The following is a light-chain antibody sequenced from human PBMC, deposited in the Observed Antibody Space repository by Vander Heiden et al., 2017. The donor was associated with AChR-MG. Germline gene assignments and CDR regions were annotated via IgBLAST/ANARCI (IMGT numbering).Light chain of an antibody. V-gene: IGKV3-20*01. CDR1: QRLSSTY. J-gene: IGKJ1*01. CDR3: HQYGSSPGT. CDR2: GAS. Sequence: EIVMTQSPGTLSLSPGDRATLSCRASQRLSSTYLAWYQQKPGQAPRLLIYGASNRATGIPDRVSGSGSGADFTLSISSLEPDDFAVYYCHQYGSSPGTFGQGTKAEIK.